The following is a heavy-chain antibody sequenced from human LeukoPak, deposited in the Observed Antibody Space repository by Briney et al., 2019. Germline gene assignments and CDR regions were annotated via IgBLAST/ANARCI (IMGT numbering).Heavy chain of an antibody. D-gene: IGHD3-9*01. Sequence: PGGSLRLSCTASGFTFGDYAMSWVRQAPGKGQEWVGFIRSKAYGGTTEYAASVKGRFTISRDDSKSIAYLQMNSLKTEDTAVYYCTRVIGGYDILTGYSLYWGQGTLVTVSS. CDR3: TRVIGGYDILTGYSLY. CDR2: IRSKAYGGTT. J-gene: IGHJ4*02. CDR1: GFTFGDYA. V-gene: IGHV3-49*04.